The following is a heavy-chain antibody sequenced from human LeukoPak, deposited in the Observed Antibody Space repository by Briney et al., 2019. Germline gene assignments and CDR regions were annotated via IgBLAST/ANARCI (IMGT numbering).Heavy chain of an antibody. CDR3: ARGSGNMGYCSSTSCRILNWFDP. CDR2: INHSGST. V-gene: IGHV4-34*01. CDR1: GGSFSGYY. J-gene: IGHJ5*02. Sequence: SEILSLTCAVYGGSFSGYYWSWIRQPPGKGLEWIGEINHSGSTNYNPSLKSRVTISVDTSKNQFSLKLSSVTAADTAVYYCARGSGNMGYCSSTSCRILNWFDPWGQGTLVTVSS. D-gene: IGHD2-2*01.